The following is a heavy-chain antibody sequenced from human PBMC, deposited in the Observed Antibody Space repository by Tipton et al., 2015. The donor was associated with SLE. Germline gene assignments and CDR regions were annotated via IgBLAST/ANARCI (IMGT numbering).Heavy chain of an antibody. CDR3: ARPGSPFWSGYRFDD. CDR1: GGSFSAYY. CDR2: INHSGST. J-gene: IGHJ4*02. V-gene: IGHV4-34*01. Sequence: TLSLTCAVYGGSFSAYYWSWIRQPPGKGLEWIGEINHSGSTNYNPSLKSRVTISVDTSKNQFSLKLSSVTAADTALYYCARPGSPFWSGYRFDDWGQGTLGTVSS. D-gene: IGHD3-3*01.